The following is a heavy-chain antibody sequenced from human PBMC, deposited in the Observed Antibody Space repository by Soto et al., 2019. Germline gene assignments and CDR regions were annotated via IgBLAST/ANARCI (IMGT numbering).Heavy chain of an antibody. V-gene: IGHV1-69*01. J-gene: IGHJ4*02. D-gene: IGHD3-22*01. Sequence: QVQLVQSGAEVKKPGSSVKVSCKASGGTFSSYAISWVRQAPGQGLEWMGGIIPIFGTANYAQKFQGRVTITADESTCTAYMELSSLRSEDTAVYYCASDARIDYYDSSGYSPFDYWGQGTLVSVSS. CDR3: ASDARIDYYDSSGYSPFDY. CDR1: GGTFSSYA. CDR2: IIPIFGTA.